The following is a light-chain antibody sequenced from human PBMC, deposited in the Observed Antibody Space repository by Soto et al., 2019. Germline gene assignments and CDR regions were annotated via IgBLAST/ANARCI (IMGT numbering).Light chain of an antibody. V-gene: IGLV4-69*01. CDR2: LNSDGSH. J-gene: IGLJ2*01. CDR1: SGHSSYA. CDR3: QTWGPGIQV. Sequence: QLVLTQSPSASASLGASVKLTCTLSSGHSSYAIAWHQQQPEKGPRYLMKLNSDGSHSKGDGIPDRFSGSSSGAERYRTISSLQSEDEADFYCQTWGPGIQVFGGGIKLTVL.